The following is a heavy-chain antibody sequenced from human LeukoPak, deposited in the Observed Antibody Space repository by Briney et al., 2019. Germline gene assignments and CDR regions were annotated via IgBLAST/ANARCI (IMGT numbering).Heavy chain of an antibody. Sequence: GGSLRLSRAASGFTFSNYGMHWVRQAPGKGLEWVAVIWFGGSNKYYADSVKGRFTISRDNAKNSLYLQMNSLRAEDTAVYYCARDGYCSGGSCYLDYWGQGTLVTVSS. V-gene: IGHV3-33*08. CDR2: IWFGGSNK. D-gene: IGHD2-15*01. J-gene: IGHJ4*02. CDR3: ARDGYCSGGSCYLDY. CDR1: GFTFSNYG.